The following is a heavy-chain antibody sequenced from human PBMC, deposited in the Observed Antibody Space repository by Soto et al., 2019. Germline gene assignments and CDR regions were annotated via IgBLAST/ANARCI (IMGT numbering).Heavy chain of an antibody. CDR3: ARDRGQWLETSYNWFDP. J-gene: IGHJ5*02. Sequence: QVQLVQSGAEVRKPGSSVKVSCKASGGTFGSYAISWVRQAPGQGLEWMGGIIPIFDTTNYAQKYQGRVTITADKSTSTAYMELSSLRSEDTAVYFCARDRGQWLETSYNWFDPWGQGTLVTVSS. CDR2: IIPIFDTT. CDR1: GGTFGSYA. V-gene: IGHV1-69*06. D-gene: IGHD6-19*01.